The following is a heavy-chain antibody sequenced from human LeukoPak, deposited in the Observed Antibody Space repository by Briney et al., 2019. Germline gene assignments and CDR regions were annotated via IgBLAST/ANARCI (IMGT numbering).Heavy chain of an antibody. J-gene: IGHJ4*02. V-gene: IGHV3-73*01. CDR1: GFTFSGSA. D-gene: IGHD4-17*01. Sequence: SGGSLRLSCAASGFTFSGSAMHWVRRASGKGLEWVGRIRSKANNYETTYAPSVKGRFAISRDDSKNTAYLQMNGLKTEDTAMYYCTRPNYGDYADDYWGQGTLVTVSS. CDR2: IRSKANNYET. CDR3: TRPNYGDYADDY.